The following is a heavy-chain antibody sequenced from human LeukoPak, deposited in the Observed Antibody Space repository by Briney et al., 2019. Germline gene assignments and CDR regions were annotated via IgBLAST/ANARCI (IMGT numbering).Heavy chain of an antibody. J-gene: IGHJ4*02. V-gene: IGHV3-23*01. D-gene: IGHD3-3*01. CDR1: GFTFSSYA. Sequence: GGSLRLSCAASGFTFSSYAMSWVRQAPGKGLEWVSAISGSGGSTYYTDSVKGRFTISRDNSKNTLCLQMNSLRAEDTAVYYCAKDSIRFLEWLSITPTYFDYWGQGTLVTVSS. CDR3: AKDSIRFLEWLSITPTYFDY. CDR2: ISGSGGST.